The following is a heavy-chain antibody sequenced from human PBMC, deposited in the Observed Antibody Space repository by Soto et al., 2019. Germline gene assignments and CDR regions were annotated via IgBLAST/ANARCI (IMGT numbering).Heavy chain of an antibody. D-gene: IGHD6-13*01. CDR3: ARRSCQQLAFDS. J-gene: IGHJ4*02. CDR2: ISDDGGNT. Sequence: WGSLRLSCAASGFTFRSYGMHWARQAPAKGLEWVAVISDDGGNTYYAYSVKDRFTISRENAKNSLYLQMKSLKAGDTAVYYFARRSCQQLAFDSWGQGILVTVSS. V-gene: IGHV3-30*03. CDR1: GFTFRSYG.